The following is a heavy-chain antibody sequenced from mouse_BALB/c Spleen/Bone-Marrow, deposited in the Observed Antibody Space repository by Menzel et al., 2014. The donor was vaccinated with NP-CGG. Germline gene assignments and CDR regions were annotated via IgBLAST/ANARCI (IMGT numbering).Heavy chain of an antibody. V-gene: IGHV7-3*02. J-gene: IGHJ4*01. CDR2: IRNKAYDYTT. CDR1: GFTFTDYY. Sequence: EVKLEESGGGLVQPGGSLRLSCTTSGFTFTDYYMSWVRQPPGKALEWLAFIRNKAYDYTTEYSASVRGRFTISRDNSQSILYLQMNTLRAEDSATYYCARFPMDYWGQGTSVTVSS. CDR3: ARFPMDY.